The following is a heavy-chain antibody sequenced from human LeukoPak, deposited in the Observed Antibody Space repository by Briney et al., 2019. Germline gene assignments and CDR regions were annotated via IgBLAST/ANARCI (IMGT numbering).Heavy chain of an antibody. V-gene: IGHV1-46*01. CDR3: ARDSTGNDAFDI. Sequence: GASVKVSCKASGYTFTSYYMHWVRQAPGQGREWMGIINPSGGTPSYAQKFQGRVTMTRDTSTSTVYMELSSLRSEDTAVYYCARDSTGNDAFDIWGQGTMVTVSS. CDR2: INPSGGTP. D-gene: IGHD1-1*01. J-gene: IGHJ3*02. CDR1: GYTFTSYY.